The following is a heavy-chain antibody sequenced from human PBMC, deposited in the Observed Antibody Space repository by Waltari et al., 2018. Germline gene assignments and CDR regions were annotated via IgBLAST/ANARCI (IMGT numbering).Heavy chain of an antibody. CDR2: ISGSGGGT. J-gene: IGHJ3*02. D-gene: IGHD6-13*01. CDR1: GFTISSYA. CDR3: AKDRRYISSWSTVFDI. V-gene: IGHV3-23*01. Sequence: EVQLLESGGGLVQPGGSLRLSCAASGFTISSYALHWVRQAPGKGLEWVSGISGSGGGTYYADSVKGRFTISRDNSKNTRYLQMNSLRAGDTAVYYCAKDRRYISSWSTVFDIWGQGTMVTVSS.